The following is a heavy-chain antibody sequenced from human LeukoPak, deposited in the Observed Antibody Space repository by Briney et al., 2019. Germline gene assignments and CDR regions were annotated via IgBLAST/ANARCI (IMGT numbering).Heavy chain of an antibody. CDR1: GYIFNKYG. J-gene: IGHJ4*02. V-gene: IGHV1-18*01. CDR2: ISCYNGDT. CDR3: ARDPSNTSGRYLVFDY. Sequence: GASVKVSCKASGYIFNKYGVSWVRQAPGQGLEWLAWISCYNGDTNYAQKFQGRVTVTTDTSTSTVFMELRNLNTDDTAVYYCARDPSNTSGRYLVFDYWGQGTLVTVSS. D-gene: IGHD6-19*01.